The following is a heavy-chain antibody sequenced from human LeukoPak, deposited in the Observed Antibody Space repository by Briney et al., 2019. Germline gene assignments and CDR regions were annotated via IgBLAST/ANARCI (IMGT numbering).Heavy chain of an antibody. D-gene: IGHD3-16*01. CDR2: IWYDGSNK. CDR1: GFTFSRFG. J-gene: IGHJ4*02. V-gene: IGHV3-33*01. CDR3: ARDWGKGDY. Sequence: PGRSLRLSCAASGFTFSRFGMHWVRQAPGKGLEWVSLIWYDGSNKYYADSVKGRFTISRDNSKNTLYLQMNSLRAEDTAVYYCARDWGKGDYWGQGTLVTVSS.